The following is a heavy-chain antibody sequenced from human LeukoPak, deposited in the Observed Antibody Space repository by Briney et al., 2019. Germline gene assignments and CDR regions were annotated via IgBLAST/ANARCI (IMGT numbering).Heavy chain of an antibody. CDR3: AKDWRCSSTSCIYYYYIDV. J-gene: IGHJ6*03. CDR1: GFTFSSYD. D-gene: IGHD2-2*01. Sequence: GGSLRLSCAACGFTFSSYDMHWVRQATGKGLEWVSAIGTAGDTYYPGSVKGQFTISRENAKNSLYLQMNSLRAGDTVVYYCAKDWRCSSTSCIYYYYIDVWGEGTTVTVSS. V-gene: IGHV3-13*03. CDR2: IGTAGDT.